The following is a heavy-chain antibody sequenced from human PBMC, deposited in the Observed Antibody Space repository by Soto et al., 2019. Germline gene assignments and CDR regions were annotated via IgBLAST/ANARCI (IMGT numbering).Heavy chain of an antibody. CDR3: AISAREFWSGSRYYGMDV. J-gene: IGHJ6*02. CDR2: VIPFFGSA. CDR1: GGTFTSYA. D-gene: IGHD3-3*01. Sequence: QVQLMQSGAEVKRPGSSVKVSCKASGGTFTSYAISWVRQAPGQGLEWMGGVIPFFGSATYQQKFQGRVTIIADESMSTAYMELSSLRSEDTAMYYCAISAREFWSGSRYYGMDVWGQGTTVTISS. V-gene: IGHV1-69*01.